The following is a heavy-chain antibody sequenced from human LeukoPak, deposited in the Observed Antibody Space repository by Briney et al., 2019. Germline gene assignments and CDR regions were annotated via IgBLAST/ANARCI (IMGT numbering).Heavy chain of an antibody. CDR3: ARHPSGYSSSWYSWFDP. CDR1: GYSFTNYW. Sequence: GESLKISCKGSGYSFTNYWIGWVRQMPGKGLEWMGIIYPGDSDTRYSPSFQGQVTISADKSISTAYLQWSSLKASDTAMYYCARHPSGYSSSWYSWFDPWGQGTLVTVSS. J-gene: IGHJ5*02. CDR2: IYPGDSDT. D-gene: IGHD6-13*01. V-gene: IGHV5-51*01.